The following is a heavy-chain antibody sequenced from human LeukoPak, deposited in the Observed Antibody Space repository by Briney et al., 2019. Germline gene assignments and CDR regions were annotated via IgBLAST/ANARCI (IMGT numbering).Heavy chain of an antibody. D-gene: IGHD3-16*01. Sequence: ASVKVSCKASGYTFTSDYMHWVRQAPGQGLEWMGIINPRGGSTSYAQKFQGRVTMTRDTSTSTVYMELSSLRSEDTAVYYCAREEVGVMYALDVWGQGTTVTVSS. CDR2: INPRGGST. CDR3: AREEVGVMYALDV. V-gene: IGHV1-46*01. J-gene: IGHJ6*02. CDR1: GYTFTSDY.